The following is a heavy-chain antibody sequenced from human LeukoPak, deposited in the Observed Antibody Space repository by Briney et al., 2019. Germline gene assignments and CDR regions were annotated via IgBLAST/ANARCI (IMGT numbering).Heavy chain of an antibody. CDR3: AKVSGGGLYYDGMDV. D-gene: IGHD1-14*01. V-gene: IGHV3-23*01. CDR2: ISGSGGTT. Sequence: PGGSLRLSCAAAAFTFSSYPMSWVRQAPGKGLERVSVISGSGGTTYYADSVKGGFTISRDSSKNTLYLQMNSLRAEDTAVYYCAKVSGGGLYYDGMDVWGQGTTVTVSS. CDR1: AFTFSSYP. J-gene: IGHJ6*02.